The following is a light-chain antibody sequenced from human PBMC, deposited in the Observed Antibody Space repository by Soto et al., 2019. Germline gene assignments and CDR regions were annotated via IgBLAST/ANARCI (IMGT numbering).Light chain of an antibody. Sequence: QSVLTQPPSVSATPGQKVTISCSGGSSNIGKYFVSWYQQVPGKAPKLLIYDNNKRPSGIPDRFAGSKSGTSATLDITGLQTGDEGNYYCATWDRSLSAVFGGGTKVTVL. V-gene: IGLV1-51*01. CDR2: DNN. CDR3: ATWDRSLSAV. J-gene: IGLJ2*01. CDR1: SSNIGKYF.